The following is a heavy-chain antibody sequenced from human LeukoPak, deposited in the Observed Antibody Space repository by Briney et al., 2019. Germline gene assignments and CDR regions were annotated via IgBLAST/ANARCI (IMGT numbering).Heavy chain of an antibody. CDR3: ARCAEDDGTPVPYFYYGMDV. J-gene: IGHJ6*04. V-gene: IGHV1-18*04. Sequence: ASVKVSCKASGYSFISYGMSWVRQAPGEGLEWMGWISGYNGKTNYAQKLQGRVTMTTDTSTRTAYMELRSLRSDDTAVYYCARCAEDDGTPVPYFYYGMDVWGKGTTVTVSS. D-gene: IGHD1-1*01. CDR1: GYSFISYG. CDR2: ISGYNGKT.